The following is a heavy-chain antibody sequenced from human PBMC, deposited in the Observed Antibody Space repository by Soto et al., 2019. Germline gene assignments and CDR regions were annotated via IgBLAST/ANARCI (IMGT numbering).Heavy chain of an antibody. V-gene: IGHV3-74*01. Sequence: EVQLVESGGGIVQPGGSLRLSCAASGFTFSSYWMHWVRQAPGKGLVWDSRINSDGSRTSYADSAKGRFTISRDNAKNTVYLQMNSLRAEDTAVYYCARGDGDYYDGNGYLGRHWGQGTLVTVSS. CDR3: ARGDGDYYDGNGYLGRH. CDR2: INSDGSRT. D-gene: IGHD3-22*01. CDR1: GFTFSSYW. J-gene: IGHJ4*02.